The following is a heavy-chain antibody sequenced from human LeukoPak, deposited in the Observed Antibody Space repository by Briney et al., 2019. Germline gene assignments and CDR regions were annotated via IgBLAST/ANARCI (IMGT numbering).Heavy chain of an antibody. J-gene: IGHJ5*02. CDR3: ARSLVPAAIARCWFDP. V-gene: IGHV5-51*01. Sequence: GDSLKISCKGSGYSFTSYWIGWVRQMPGKGLECMGIIYPGDSDTRYSPSFQGQVTISADKSISTAYLQWSSLKASDTAMYYCARSLVPAAIARCWFDPWGQGTLLTVSS. D-gene: IGHD2-2*02. CDR2: IYPGDSDT. CDR1: GYSFTSYW.